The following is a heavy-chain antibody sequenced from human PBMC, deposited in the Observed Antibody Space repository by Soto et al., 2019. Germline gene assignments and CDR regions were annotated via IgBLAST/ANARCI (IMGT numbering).Heavy chain of an antibody. CDR1: GSSIIGYY. V-gene: IGHV4-59*12. CDR3: ARGVGGSGLNWFDP. CDR2: IHYSVSA. D-gene: IGHD6-19*01. Sequence: XATLSLTCTFSGSSIIGYYWTWIRQSPEKGLEWIGYIHYSVSANYNPSLNSRLTMSVDRSKSQFSMKLASVTAADTAVYYCARGVGGSGLNWFDPWGQGTLVTVSS. J-gene: IGHJ5*02.